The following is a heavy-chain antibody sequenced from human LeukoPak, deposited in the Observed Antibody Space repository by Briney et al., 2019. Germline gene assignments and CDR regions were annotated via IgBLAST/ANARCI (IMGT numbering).Heavy chain of an antibody. V-gene: IGHV4-59*10. CDR1: GFTFSSYG. CDR2: MYTSGST. Sequence: GSLRLSCAASGFTFSSYGMSWVRQAPGKGLEWIGRMYTSGSTNYNPSLKSRVTISVDTSKNLFSLNLKLTSVTAADTAVYYCARGGSGYDWFDPWGQGTLVTVSS. J-gene: IGHJ5*02. D-gene: IGHD5-12*01. CDR3: ARGGSGYDWFDP.